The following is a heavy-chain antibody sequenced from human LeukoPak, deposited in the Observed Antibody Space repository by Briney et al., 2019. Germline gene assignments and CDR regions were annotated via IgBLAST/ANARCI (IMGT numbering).Heavy chain of an antibody. CDR3: ARVPGEQAFFDY. J-gene: IGHJ4*02. V-gene: IGHV1-8*01. Sequence: GALVKVSCKASGYTFSNYDINWVRQATGQGLEWMGWMNPKSANTGCAQKFQGRVTMTRNISISTAYLELSSLRSEDTAMYYCARVPGEQAFFDYWGQGTLVTVSS. CDR1: GYTFSNYD. D-gene: IGHD7-27*01. CDR2: MNPKSANT.